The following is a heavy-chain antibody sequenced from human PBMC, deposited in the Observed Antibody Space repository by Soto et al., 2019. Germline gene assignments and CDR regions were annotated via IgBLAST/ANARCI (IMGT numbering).Heavy chain of an antibody. J-gene: IGHJ6*02. D-gene: IGHD2-15*01. Sequence: ASVKVSCKASGYTFTSYAMHWVRQAPGQRLEWMGWINAGNGNTKYSQKFQGRVTITRDTSASTAYMELSSLRSEDTAVYYCAREGYAHYYYYGMDVWGQGTMVTVSS. CDR3: AREGYAHYYYYGMDV. V-gene: IGHV1-3*01. CDR2: INAGNGNT. CDR1: GYTFTSYA.